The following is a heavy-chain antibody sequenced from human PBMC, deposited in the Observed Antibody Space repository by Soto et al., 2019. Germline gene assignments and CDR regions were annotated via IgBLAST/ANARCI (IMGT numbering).Heavy chain of an antibody. CDR2: IIPIFGTA. CDR1: GGTFSSYA. D-gene: IGHD6-19*01. Sequence: QVQLVQSGAEVKKPGSSVKVSCKASGGTFSSYAISWVRQAPGQGLEWMGGIIPIFGTANYAQKFQGRVTITADESTSTAYMELSSLRSEDTAVYYCARPIIPQWLVPDYYYGMDVWGQGTTVTVSS. CDR3: ARPIIPQWLVPDYYYGMDV. V-gene: IGHV1-69*12. J-gene: IGHJ6*02.